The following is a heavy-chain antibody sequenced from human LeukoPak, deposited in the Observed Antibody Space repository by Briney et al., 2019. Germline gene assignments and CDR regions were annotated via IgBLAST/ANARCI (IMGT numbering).Heavy chain of an antibody. CDR3: ARGERIAAEFDS. CDR1: GGSFIGFH. CDR2: INHSGST. Sequence: PSETLSLTCAVYGGSFIGFHWNWIRQPPGKGLEWIGDINHSGSTYYNPSLKSRVTISVDTSKNQFSLKLSSVTAADTAVYYCARGERIAAEFDSWGQGTLVTVSS. J-gene: IGHJ4*02. V-gene: IGHV4-34*01. D-gene: IGHD6-13*01.